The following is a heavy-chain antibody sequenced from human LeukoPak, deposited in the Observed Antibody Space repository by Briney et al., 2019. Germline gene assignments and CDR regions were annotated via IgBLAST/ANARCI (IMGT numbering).Heavy chain of an antibody. D-gene: IGHD2-15*01. J-gene: IGHJ5*02. CDR3: ARTGSGGSYWFDP. Sequence: ASVKVSCKASGYTFTSYYMHWLRQPPGQGLEWMGIINPSGGSTSYAQKFQGRVTMTRDTSTSTVYMELSSLRSEDTAVYYCARTGSGGSYWFDPWGQGTLVTVSS. CDR1: GYTFTSYY. V-gene: IGHV1-46*01. CDR2: INPSGGST.